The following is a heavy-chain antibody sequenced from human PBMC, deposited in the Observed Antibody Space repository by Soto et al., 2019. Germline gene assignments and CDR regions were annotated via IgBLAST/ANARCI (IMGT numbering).Heavy chain of an antibody. CDR1: GVSLSSSGYS. CDR3: ARSWNSVGRNWVDP. D-gene: IGHD1-7*01. Sequence: QLLLQESGSGLVRPSQTLSLTGGVSGVSLSSSGYSWTWIRQPPGQGLEWIGHIYNTGNAYYNPSLKSRVTISLDRSKKQSSLKRTSLIGADKAICYCARSWNSVGRNWVDPWGQGTRVTVSS. J-gene: IGHJ5*02. CDR2: IYNTGNA. V-gene: IGHV4-30-2*01.